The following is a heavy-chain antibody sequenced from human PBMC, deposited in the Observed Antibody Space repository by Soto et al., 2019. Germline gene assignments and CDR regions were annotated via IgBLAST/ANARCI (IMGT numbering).Heavy chain of an antibody. J-gene: IGHJ4*02. Sequence: QVQLVESGGGVVQPGRSLRLSCAASGFTFSSYGMHWVRQAPGKGLEWVAVISYDGSNKYYADSVKGRFTISRDNSKNTLYPQMNSLRAEDTAVYYCAKGDSGYDSAGARGGQFDYWGQGTLVTVSS. CDR1: GFTFSSYG. D-gene: IGHD5-12*01. CDR3: AKGDSGYDSAGARGGQFDY. CDR2: ISYDGSNK. V-gene: IGHV3-30*18.